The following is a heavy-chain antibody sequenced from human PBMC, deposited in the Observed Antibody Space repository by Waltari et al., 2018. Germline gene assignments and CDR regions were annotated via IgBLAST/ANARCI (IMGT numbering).Heavy chain of an antibody. Sequence: QVQLPQWGAGLLKPSETLSLTCAVYGGSFSGYYWSWIRQPPGKGLEWIGEINHSGSTNYNPSLKSRVTISVDTSKNQFSLKLSSVTAADTAVYYCARGDRAARRGWFDPWGQGTLVTVSS. J-gene: IGHJ5*02. CDR3: ARGDRAARRGWFDP. CDR2: INHSGST. CDR1: GGSFSGYY. V-gene: IGHV4-34*01. D-gene: IGHD6-6*01.